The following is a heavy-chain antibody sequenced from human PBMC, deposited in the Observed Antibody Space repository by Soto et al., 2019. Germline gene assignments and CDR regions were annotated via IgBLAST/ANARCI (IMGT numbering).Heavy chain of an antibody. CDR1: GGSFSGYY. D-gene: IGHD3-3*01. CDR2: IDHSGYT. V-gene: IGHV4-34*01. CDR3: ARVRDWYDP. J-gene: IGHJ5*02. Sequence: SETLSLTCAVYGGSFSGYYWNWIRQPPGKGLEWIGEIDHSGYTNYNPSLKSRVTISVDTSKNQFSLRLTSVTAADTAVYYCARVRDWYDPWGQGTLVTVSS.